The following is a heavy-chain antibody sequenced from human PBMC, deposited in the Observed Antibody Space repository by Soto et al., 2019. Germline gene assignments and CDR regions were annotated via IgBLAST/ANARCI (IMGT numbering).Heavy chain of an antibody. Sequence: EVQLVESGGGLTQPGGSLRLSCVASGFTFSSYSMNWVRKAPGKGLEWVSCISSSSRTIYYADSVKGRLTISRDNAKNSLYLQMNGLRAEDTAVYYCSRGNSAVAVMITEGWGQGTLVTVSS. CDR2: ISSSSRTI. D-gene: IGHD3-16*01. V-gene: IGHV3-48*01. CDR3: SRGNSAVAVMITEG. CDR1: GFTFSSYS. J-gene: IGHJ4*02.